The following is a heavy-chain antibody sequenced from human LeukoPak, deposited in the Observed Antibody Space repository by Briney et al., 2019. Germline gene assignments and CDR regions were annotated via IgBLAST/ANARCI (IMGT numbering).Heavy chain of an antibody. D-gene: IGHD6-13*01. Sequence: GGSLRLSCAASGFTFSSYSMNWVRQAPGKGLEWVSSISSSSSYIYYADSVKGRFTISRDNAKNSLYLQMNSLRAEDTAVYYFAHSSYSSSWLFDYWGQGILVTVSS. J-gene: IGHJ4*02. V-gene: IGHV3-21*01. CDR1: GFTFSSYS. CDR2: ISSSSSYI. CDR3: AHSSYSSSWLFDY.